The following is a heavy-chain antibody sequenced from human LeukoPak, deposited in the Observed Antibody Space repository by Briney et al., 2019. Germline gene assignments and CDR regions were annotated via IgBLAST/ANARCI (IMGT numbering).Heavy chain of an antibody. Sequence: SGTLSLTCTVSGGSINSSSYYWGWIRQPPGKGLEWIGSIYYSGSTYYNPSLKSRVTISVDTSKNQFSLKLSSVTAADTAVYYCARHGHCSSTSCSTYYYGMDVWGQGTTVTVSS. CDR2: IYYSGST. V-gene: IGHV4-39*01. CDR1: GGSINSSSYY. CDR3: ARHGHCSSTSCSTYYYGMDV. J-gene: IGHJ6*02. D-gene: IGHD2-2*02.